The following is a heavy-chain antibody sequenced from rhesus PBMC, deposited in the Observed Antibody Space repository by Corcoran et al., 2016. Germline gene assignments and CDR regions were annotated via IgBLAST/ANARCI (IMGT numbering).Heavy chain of an antibody. CDR1: GFSISTTGTG. Sequence: QVTLKESGPALVKPTQTLTLPCTFSGFSISTTGTGVGLLRQPPGKALELLASIYWNDSKYYSKSLKSRLTISKDNAKKQVVLTMTNRDPVDTATYYCARVPRMAAAGTVWYNSLYVWGQGVLVTVSS. J-gene: IGHJ5-2*01. D-gene: IGHD6-31*01. CDR3: ARVPRMAAAGTVWYNSLYV. V-gene: IGHV2-95*01. CDR2: IYWNDSK.